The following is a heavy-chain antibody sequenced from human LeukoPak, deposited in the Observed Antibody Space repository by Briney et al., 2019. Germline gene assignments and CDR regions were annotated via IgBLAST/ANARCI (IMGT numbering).Heavy chain of an antibody. D-gene: IGHD2-2*01. CDR1: GGSISSSSYY. Sequence: SETLSLTCSVSGGSISSSSYYWGWIRQPPGKGLEWIGSIYYSGNTYYNPSLKSRVNISVDTPKNQFSLKLSSVTAADTAVYYCARLPAAMVGAFDIWGQGTRVTASS. V-gene: IGHV4-39*01. CDR3: ARLPAAMVGAFDI. CDR2: IYYSGNT. J-gene: IGHJ3*02.